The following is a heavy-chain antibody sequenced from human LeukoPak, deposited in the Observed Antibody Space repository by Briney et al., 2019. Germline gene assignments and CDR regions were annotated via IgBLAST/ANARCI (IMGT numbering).Heavy chain of an antibody. CDR3: ARRNFGFGRFDY. J-gene: IGHJ4*02. Sequence: PSETLSLTCTVSGGSISSSYWAWIRQPPGKGLEWIGYIYNSGSTSYNPPLKSRVTISVDTSKNQFSLKLTSVTAADAAVYYCARRNFGFGRFDYWGQGTLVTVSS. CDR2: IYNSGST. CDR1: GGSISSSY. D-gene: IGHD3-3*02. V-gene: IGHV4-59*01.